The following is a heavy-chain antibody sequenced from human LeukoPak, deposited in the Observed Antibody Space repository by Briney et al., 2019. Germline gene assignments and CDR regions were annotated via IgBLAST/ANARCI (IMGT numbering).Heavy chain of an antibody. CDR3: AKASWVSNADAVL. CDR1: GLTLSSNA. Sequence: PEGSLTLSVAAWGLTLSSNARSWVREEQTRGLEWVSSLRGNGDTFYADSVKGRFTLSRDDSRNTVYLQLNNLRVEDTAVYYCAKASWVSNADAVLWGQGTVVTVSS. D-gene: IGHD1-1*01. J-gene: IGHJ4*02. V-gene: IGHV3-23*01. CDR2: LRGNGDT.